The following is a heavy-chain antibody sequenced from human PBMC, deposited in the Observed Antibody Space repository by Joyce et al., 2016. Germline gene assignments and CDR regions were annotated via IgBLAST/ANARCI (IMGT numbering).Heavy chain of an antibody. D-gene: IGHD3-22*01. Sequence: QVQLVESGGGLVQPGRSLRLSCAGSTFSFSYFVMHWVRQAPGKGLEWVALISSDGDIKHYADSVKGRFTISRDNSLNTLFLQMNRLRAEDTARYYCARIPGSSYYQPFDYWGQGTQVTVSS. CDR3: ARIPGSSYYQPFDY. CDR1: TFSFSYFV. J-gene: IGHJ4*02. V-gene: IGHV3-30-3*01. CDR2: ISSDGDIK.